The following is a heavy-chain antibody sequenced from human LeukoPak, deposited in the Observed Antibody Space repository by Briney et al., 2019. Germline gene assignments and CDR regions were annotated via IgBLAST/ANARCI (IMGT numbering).Heavy chain of an antibody. D-gene: IGHD4/OR15-4a*01. CDR3: ARGAVSHLTAFDI. J-gene: IGHJ3*02. CDR1: GYTFTGYY. CDR2: INPNSGGT. Sequence: GASVKVSCKASGYTFTGYYMHWVRQAPGQGPEWMGWINPNSGGTNYAQKFQGRVTMTRDTSISIAYMELSRLRSDDTAVYYCARGAVSHLTAFDIWGQGTMVTVSS. V-gene: IGHV1-2*02.